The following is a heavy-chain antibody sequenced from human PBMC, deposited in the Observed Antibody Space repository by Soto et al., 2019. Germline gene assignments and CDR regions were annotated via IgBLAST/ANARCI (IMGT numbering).Heavy chain of an antibody. CDR3: ARDQSYCSGGSCYSS. V-gene: IGHV3-48*02. Sequence: GGSLRLSCAASGFTFSSYSMNWVRQAPGKGLEWVSYISSSSSTIYYADSVKGRFTISRDNAKNSLYLQMNSLRDEDTAVYYCARDQSYCSGGSCYSSWGQGTMVTVSS. CDR2: ISSSSSTI. CDR1: GFTFSSYS. J-gene: IGHJ3*01. D-gene: IGHD2-15*01.